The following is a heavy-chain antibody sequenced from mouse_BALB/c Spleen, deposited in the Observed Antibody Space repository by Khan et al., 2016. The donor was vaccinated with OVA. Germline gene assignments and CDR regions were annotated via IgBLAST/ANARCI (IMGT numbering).Heavy chain of an antibody. CDR1: GFSLTTYG. CDR3: ARQPYYHYNILDY. J-gene: IGHJ4*01. D-gene: IGHD2-4*01. CDR2: IWSDGNT. Sequence: QMQLEESGPGLAAPSQSLSITCTISGFSLTTYGVHWVRQPPGKGLEWLAVIWSDGNTNYNSALKSRLTITKDNSQSQVFLKMHSLQTDYTAIYFCARQPYYHYNILDYWGQGTSVTVSS. V-gene: IGHV2-6-1*01.